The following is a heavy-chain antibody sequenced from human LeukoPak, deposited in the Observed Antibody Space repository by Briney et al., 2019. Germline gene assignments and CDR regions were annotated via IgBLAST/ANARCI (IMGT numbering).Heavy chain of an antibody. CDR2: VSVSGTAT. D-gene: IGHD1-26*01. CDR1: GFTFNNYA. J-gene: IGHJ4*02. CDR3: ATRTVGAIYY. Sequence: GGSLRLSCAGSGFTFNNYAMSWVRQAPGKGLEWVSAVSVSGTATFYADSVKGRFPISRDDSKNTLFLQMNSLRAGDTAVYFCATRTVGAIYYWGQGTLVTVSS. V-gene: IGHV3-23*01.